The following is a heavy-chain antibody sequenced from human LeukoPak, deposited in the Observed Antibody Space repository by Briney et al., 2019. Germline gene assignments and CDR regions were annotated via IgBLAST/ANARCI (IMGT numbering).Heavy chain of an antibody. V-gene: IGHV1-18*01. CDR1: GYTFTSYG. Sequence: VASVKVSCKASGYTFTSYGSSWVRHAPGQGREWMGWISAYNGNTNYAQKLQGRVTMTTDTSTSTAYMELRSLRSDDTAVYYCARDKEPGDAFDIWGQGTMVTVSS. J-gene: IGHJ3*02. D-gene: IGHD1-14*01. CDR2: ISAYNGNT. CDR3: ARDKEPGDAFDI.